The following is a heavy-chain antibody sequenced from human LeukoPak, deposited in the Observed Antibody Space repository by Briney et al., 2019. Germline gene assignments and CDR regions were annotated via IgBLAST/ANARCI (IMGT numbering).Heavy chain of an antibody. J-gene: IGHJ4*02. CDR3: ARGDSWIRLYFDY. Sequence: PSETLSLTCTVSGGSISSYYWTWIRQPPGKGLEWIGYIYYSGSTNCNPSLKSRVTISVDTSKNQFSLKLSSVTAADTAVYYCARGDSWIRLYFDYWGQGTLVTVSS. CDR1: GGSISSYY. V-gene: IGHV4-59*01. CDR2: IYYSGST. D-gene: IGHD5-18*01.